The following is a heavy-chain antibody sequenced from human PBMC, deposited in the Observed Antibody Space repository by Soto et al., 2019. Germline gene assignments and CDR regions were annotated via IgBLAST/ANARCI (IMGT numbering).Heavy chain of an antibody. CDR1: GYTFKSYD. CDR3: ARKGYIGNFAMDV. Sequence: ASVKVSCKASGYTFKSYDVMWGRKAPGQGLEWMGWISSHNGKADYAENFQGRVIMTTDTSTATASMDLRGLRSDDTAVYYCARKGYIGNFAMDVWGQGTTVTVSS. V-gene: IGHV1-18*04. D-gene: IGHD5-12*01. CDR2: ISSHNGKA. J-gene: IGHJ6*02.